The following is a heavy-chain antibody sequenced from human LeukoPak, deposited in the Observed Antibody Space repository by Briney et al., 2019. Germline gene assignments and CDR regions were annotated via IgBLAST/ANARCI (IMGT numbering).Heavy chain of an antibody. Sequence: GGSLRLSCAASGFTFSSYAMSWVRQAPGKGLEWVSAISGSGGSTYYADSVKGRFTISRDNSKNTLYLQMNSLRAEDTAVYYCAKPTRGSGSFLIDFWGQGTLVTVSS. CDR3: AKPTRGSGSFLIDF. V-gene: IGHV3-23*01. CDR2: ISGSGGST. J-gene: IGHJ4*02. D-gene: IGHD1-26*01. CDR1: GFTFSSYA.